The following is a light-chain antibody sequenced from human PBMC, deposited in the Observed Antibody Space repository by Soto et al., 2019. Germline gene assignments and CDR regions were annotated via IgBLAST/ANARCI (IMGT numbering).Light chain of an antibody. CDR2: DAS. CDR3: QQYNSYRFT. Sequence: DIQITQSPSTLSASVGDRVTITCRASQSISSWLAWYQQKPGKAPKLLIYDASSLESGVPSRFSGSGSGTEFTLTISSLQPDDFATYYCQQYNSYRFTFGPGTKVDIK. J-gene: IGKJ3*01. CDR1: QSISSW. V-gene: IGKV1-5*01.